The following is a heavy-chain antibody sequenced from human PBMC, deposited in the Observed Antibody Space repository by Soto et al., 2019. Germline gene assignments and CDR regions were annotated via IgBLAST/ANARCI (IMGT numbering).Heavy chain of an antibody. CDR1: GFTFTSYA. V-gene: IGHV3-30*04. J-gene: IGHJ4*02. D-gene: IGHD2-21*02. Sequence: GGSLRLSCAASGFTFTSYAMHWVRQAPGKGLEWVAVISYDGSKKYYTDSVKGRFTISRDNSKNTLYLQMNSLRAEDTAVYYCAKDRGLLDYWRQGTLVTVSS. CDR2: ISYDGSKK. CDR3: AKDRGLLDY.